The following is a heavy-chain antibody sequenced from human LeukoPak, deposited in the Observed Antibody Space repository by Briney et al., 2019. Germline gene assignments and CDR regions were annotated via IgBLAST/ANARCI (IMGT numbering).Heavy chain of an antibody. Sequence: PGGSLRLSCAASGFSFSSYGMHWVRQAPGKGLEWVAVISYDGDNKYYADSVNGQFTISRDNSKNTLYLQMNSLRAEDTAVYYCAKDRLTGLGYGPAFDYWGQETLVTVSS. J-gene: IGHJ4*02. CDR1: GFSFSSYG. CDR3: AKDRLTGLGYGPAFDY. CDR2: ISYDGDNK. D-gene: IGHD5-18*01. V-gene: IGHV3-30*18.